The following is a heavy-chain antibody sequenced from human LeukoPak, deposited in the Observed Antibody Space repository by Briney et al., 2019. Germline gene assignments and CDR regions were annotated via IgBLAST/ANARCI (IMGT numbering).Heavy chain of an antibody. CDR1: GFTFSSYA. CDR2: IIGSGGST. V-gene: IGHV3-23*01. J-gene: IGHJ3*02. D-gene: IGHD3-22*01. Sequence: GGSLRLSCAASGFTFSSYAMSWVRQAPGKGLEWVSAIIGSGGSTYYADSVKGRVTISRDNSKNTLYLQMNSLRAEDTAVYYCAKDRVGYYDSSGYPTGDAFDIWGQGTMVTVSS. CDR3: AKDRVGYYDSSGYPTGDAFDI.